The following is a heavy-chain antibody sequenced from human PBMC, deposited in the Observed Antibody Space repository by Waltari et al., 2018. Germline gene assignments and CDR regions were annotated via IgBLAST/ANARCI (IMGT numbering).Heavy chain of an antibody. V-gene: IGHV4-59*08. Sequence: QVQLQESCPGLVMPSKPPSLPCTVPGTSVNSYFWNWIRQSPVKGLVWIGYARHTGITKYHPSLMGRVTTSVDTAKNHFSLRLTSVTAADTAVYYCARLESDWRAFRVWGQGTMVTVSS. J-gene: IGHJ3*01. CDR3: ARLESDWRAFRV. CDR1: GTSVNSYF. D-gene: IGHD2-21*02. CDR2: ARHTGIT.